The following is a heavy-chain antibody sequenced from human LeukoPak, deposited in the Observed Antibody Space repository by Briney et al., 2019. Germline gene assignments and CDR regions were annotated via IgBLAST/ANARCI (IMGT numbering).Heavy chain of an antibody. J-gene: IGHJ5*02. CDR1: GFIFSDYY. Sequence: KPGGSLRLSCAGAGFIFSDYYMSWIRQAPGKGLEWVSYISGSGSSIYYADSVTGRFTISRDNAKNSQYLQMNSLRAEDTAVYYCAKERGIAAAGEVGWFDPWGQGTLVTVSS. V-gene: IGHV3-11*04. D-gene: IGHD6-13*01. CDR3: AKERGIAAAGEVGWFDP. CDR2: ISGSGSSI.